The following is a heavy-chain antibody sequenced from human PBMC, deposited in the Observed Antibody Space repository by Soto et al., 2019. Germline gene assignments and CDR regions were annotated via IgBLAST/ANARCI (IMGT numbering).Heavy chain of an antibody. CDR3: ARGPRQNWFDP. D-gene: IGHD6-6*01. V-gene: IGHV4-61*01. CDR1: GGSVIIASYY. Sequence: SEALSLTCTVSGGSVIIASYYLRWIRQPPGKGLEWIGYIYYSGSPNYNPSLKSRVTISLDTSKNQFSLKPNSVAAADTAVYYCARGPRQNWFDPWCQVTVIAASS. J-gene: IGHJ5*02. CDR2: IYYSGSP.